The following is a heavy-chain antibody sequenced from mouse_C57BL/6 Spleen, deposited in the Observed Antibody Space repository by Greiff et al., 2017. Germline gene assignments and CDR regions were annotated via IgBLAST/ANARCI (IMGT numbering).Heavy chain of an antibody. V-gene: IGHV1-69*01. D-gene: IGHD1-1*01. CDR2: IDPSDSYT. Sequence: QVQLKQPGAELVMPGASVKLSCKASGYTFTSYWMHWVKQRPGQGLEWIGEIDPSDSYTNYNQKFKGKSTLTVDKSSSTAYMQLSSLTSEDSAVYYCARPARYYYGSSPWFAYWGQGTLVTVSA. CDR1: GYTFTSYW. CDR3: ARPARYYYGSSPWFAY. J-gene: IGHJ3*01.